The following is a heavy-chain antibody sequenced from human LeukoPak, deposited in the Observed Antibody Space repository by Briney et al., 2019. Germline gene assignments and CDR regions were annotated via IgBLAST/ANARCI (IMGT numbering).Heavy chain of an antibody. CDR2: IYYSGST. V-gene: IGHV4-39*01. CDR1: GGSISSSGYY. CDR3: ARHVGSGSYYVDAFDI. D-gene: IGHD1-26*01. J-gene: IGHJ3*02. Sequence: SETLSLTCTVSGGSISSSGYYWGWIRQPPGKGREWIGSIYYSGSTYYNPSLKSRITISVDKSKNQFSLKLSSVTAADTAVYYCARHVGSGSYYVDAFDIWGQGTMVTVSS.